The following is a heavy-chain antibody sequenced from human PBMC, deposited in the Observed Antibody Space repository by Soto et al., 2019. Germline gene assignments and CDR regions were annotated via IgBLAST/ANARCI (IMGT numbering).Heavy chain of an antibody. CDR2: INHSGST. V-gene: IGHV4-34*01. CDR1: GGSFSGYY. J-gene: IGHJ3*02. CDR3: ARRYGGAFDI. Sequence: SETLSLTCAVYGGSFSGYYWSWIRQPPGKGLEWIGEINHSGSTNYNPSLKSRVTISVDTSKNQFSLRLISVTAADTAVYYCARRYGGAFDIWGQGTMVTVSS. D-gene: IGHD4-17*01.